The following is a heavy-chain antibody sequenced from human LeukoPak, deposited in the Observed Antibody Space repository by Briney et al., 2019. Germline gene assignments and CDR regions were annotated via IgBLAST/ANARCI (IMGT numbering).Heavy chain of an antibody. CDR1: GGSISSYY. J-gene: IGHJ4*02. V-gene: IGHV4-59*01. D-gene: IGHD3-22*01. CDR2: IYYSGST. CDR3: ATSRTYYYDSSGYQKTYYLDY. Sequence: SETLSLTCTVSGGSISSYYWSWIRQPPGKGLEWIGYIYYSGSTNYNPSLKSRVTISVDTSKNQFSLKLSSVTAADTAVYYCATSRTYYYDSSGYQKTYYLDYWGQGTLVTVSS.